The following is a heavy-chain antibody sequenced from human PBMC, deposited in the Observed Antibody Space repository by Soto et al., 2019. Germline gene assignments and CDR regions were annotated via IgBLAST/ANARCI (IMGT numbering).Heavy chain of an antibody. J-gene: IGHJ5*02. D-gene: IGHD3-22*01. CDR3: ARDRGPSSGYYPYWFDP. V-gene: IGHV1-69*12. CDR2: IIPIFGTA. Sequence: QVQLVQSGAEVKKPGSSVKVSCKASGGTFSSYAITWVRQAPGQGLEWMGGIIPIFGTANYAQKFHARVTITGDESTSTAYMELSSLRSEDTAVYYCARDRGPSSGYYPYWFDPWGQGTLVTVSS. CDR1: GGTFSSYA.